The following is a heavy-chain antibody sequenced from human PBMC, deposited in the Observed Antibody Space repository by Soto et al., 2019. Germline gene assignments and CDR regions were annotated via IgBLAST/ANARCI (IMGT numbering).Heavy chain of an antibody. Sequence: PGESLKISCKVSGYDYTTYWIGWVRQMPGKGLEWMGIIYPGDSDTRYNPSFQDRVTISADRSISTAYLQWSSLKASDTAIYFCARRAETSYCSCGSCSYYFDYWGHGTPVTVSS. J-gene: IGHJ4*01. CDR3: ARRAETSYCSCGSCSYYFDY. CDR2: IYPGDSDT. D-gene: IGHD2-15*01. V-gene: IGHV5-51*01. CDR1: GYDYTTYW.